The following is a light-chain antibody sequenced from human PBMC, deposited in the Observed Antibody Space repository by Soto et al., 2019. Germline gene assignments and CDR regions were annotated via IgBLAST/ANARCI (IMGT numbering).Light chain of an antibody. Sequence: DIQLTQSPSFLSASVGDRGTITCRASQGISSYLAWYQQKPGKAPKLLIYAASTLQSGVPSRFSGSGSGTEFTLPISSLQPEDFATYYCQQLNSYPRLTFGGGTKVEIK. CDR2: AAS. CDR1: QGISSY. CDR3: QQLNSYPRLT. V-gene: IGKV1-9*01. J-gene: IGKJ4*01.